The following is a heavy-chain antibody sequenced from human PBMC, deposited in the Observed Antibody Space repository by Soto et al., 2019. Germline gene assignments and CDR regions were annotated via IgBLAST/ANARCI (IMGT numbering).Heavy chain of an antibody. CDR1: GGSISTGGYY. Sequence: QVQLQESGPGLVKPSQTLSLTCTVSGGSISTGGYYWSWIRQHPGRGLERIGYIYHSGMTFSNPSLQTRVAISIDTSKNKSSLKLSSVTAANTAVYYCATVRWELHDAFDIWGQGTMVSVSS. V-gene: IGHV4-31*03. D-gene: IGHD1-26*01. CDR3: ATVRWELHDAFDI. J-gene: IGHJ3*02. CDR2: IYHSGMT.